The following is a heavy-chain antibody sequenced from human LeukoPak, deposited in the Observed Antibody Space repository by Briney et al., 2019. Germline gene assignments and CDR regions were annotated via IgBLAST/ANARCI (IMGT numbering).Heavy chain of an antibody. J-gene: IGHJ4*02. CDR2: ISGSGGST. CDR3: AKDLNLSMGSSWNGGVY. Sequence: GGSLRLSCAASGFTFSSYAMSWVRQAPGKGLEWVSAISGSGGSTYYADSVKGRFTISRDNSKNTLYLQMNSLRAEDTAVYYCAKDLNLSMGSSWNGGVYWGQGTLVTVSS. V-gene: IGHV3-23*01. D-gene: IGHD6-13*01. CDR1: GFTFSSYA.